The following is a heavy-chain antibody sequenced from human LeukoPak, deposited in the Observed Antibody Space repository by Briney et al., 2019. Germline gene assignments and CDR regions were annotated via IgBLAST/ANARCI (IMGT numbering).Heavy chain of an antibody. CDR1: GGSFSSYY. V-gene: IGHV4-59*01. J-gene: IGHJ4*02. CDR2: IYYSGST. CDR3: ARSLGGGNSYFDY. D-gene: IGHD4-23*01. Sequence: SETLSLTCAVYGGSFSSYYWSWIRQPPGKGLEWIGYIYYSGSTNYNPSLKSRVTISVYTSKNQFSLKLSSVTAADTAVYYCARSLGGGNSYFDYWGQGTLVTVSS.